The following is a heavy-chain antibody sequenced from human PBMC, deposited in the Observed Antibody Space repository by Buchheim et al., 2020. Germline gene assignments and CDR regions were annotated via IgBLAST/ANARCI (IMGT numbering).Heavy chain of an antibody. V-gene: IGHV1-69*01. CDR3: AREHQSYSSLQLWYFDL. Sequence: QVQLVQSGAEVKKPGSSVTVSCKASGGTFSSYAISWVRQAPGQGLEWMGGIIPIFGPATYAQKFTGRVTITADESTSTACMELSSLRSEDTAVYYCAREHQSYSSLQLWYFDLWGRGTL. CDR1: GGTFSSYA. J-gene: IGHJ2*01. D-gene: IGHD6-13*01. CDR2: IIPIFGPA.